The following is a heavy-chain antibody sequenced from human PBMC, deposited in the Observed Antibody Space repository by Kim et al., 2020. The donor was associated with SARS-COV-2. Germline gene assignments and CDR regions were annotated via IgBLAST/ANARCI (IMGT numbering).Heavy chain of an antibody. J-gene: IGHJ5*02. D-gene: IGHD3-9*01. CDR3: AKGVDRTGYYNWFDP. V-gene: IGHV3-23*01. CDR1: GFTFSSYA. CDR2: ISGLNDSI. Sequence: GGSLRLSCAASGFTFSSYAMSWVRQAPGKGLEWVSAISGLNDSIYYADSVKGRFTISRDNSKNTLYLQMNSLRSEDTAVYYGAKGVDRTGYYNWFDPWGPGALVTVS.